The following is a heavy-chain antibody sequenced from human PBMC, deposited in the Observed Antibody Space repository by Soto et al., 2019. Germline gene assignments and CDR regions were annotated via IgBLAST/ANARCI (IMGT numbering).Heavy chain of an antibody. J-gene: IGHJ5*02. CDR1: GGTFSSYA. D-gene: IGHD6-19*01. CDR2: IIPIFGTA. Sequence: QVQLVQSGAEVKKPGSSVKVSCKASGGTFSSYAISWVRQAPGQGLEWMGGIIPIFGTANYAQKFQGRVTITADESTSTAYMELGRLGSEDTAVYYCARGQGAVGARGYLYNWFDPWGQGTLVTVS. V-gene: IGHV1-69*01. CDR3: ARGQGAVGARGYLYNWFDP.